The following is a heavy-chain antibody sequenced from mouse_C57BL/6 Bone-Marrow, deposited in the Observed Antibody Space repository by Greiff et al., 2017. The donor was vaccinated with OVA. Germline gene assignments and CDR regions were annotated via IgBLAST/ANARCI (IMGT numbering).Heavy chain of an antibody. Sequence: EVKLQESGPGLVKPSQSLSLTCSVTGYSITSGYYWNWIRQFPGNKLEWMGYISYDGSNNYNPSLKNRISITRDTSKNQFFLKLNSVTTEDTATYYCARVGLRRGFAYWGQGTLVTVSA. CDR3: ARVGLRRGFAY. CDR2: ISYDGSN. CDR1: GYSITSGYY. D-gene: IGHD1-2*01. V-gene: IGHV3-6*01. J-gene: IGHJ3*01.